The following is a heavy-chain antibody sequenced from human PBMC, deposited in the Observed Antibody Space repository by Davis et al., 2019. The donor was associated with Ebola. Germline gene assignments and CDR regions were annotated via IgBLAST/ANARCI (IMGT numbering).Heavy chain of an antibody. V-gene: IGHV3-30*02. CDR1: GFSFSNHA. Sequence: PGGSLRLSCAASGFSFSNHAMHWARQAPGKGLEWVAFIRSDGTYTSYGDSVKGRFTISRDNSKNTLYLQMNALTAEDTAVYSCAKGGVKGTYYFDYRGQGTLVTVSS. D-gene: IGHD1-1*01. J-gene: IGHJ4*02. CDR3: AKGGVKGTYYFDY. CDR2: IRSDGTYT.